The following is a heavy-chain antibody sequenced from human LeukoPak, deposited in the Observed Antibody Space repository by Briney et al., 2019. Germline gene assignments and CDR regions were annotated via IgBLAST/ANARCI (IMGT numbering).Heavy chain of an antibody. Sequence: ASVKVSCKASGYTFTSYDINWVRQAPGQGLEWMGWMNPNSGNTGYAQKFQGRVTMTRNTSISTAYMELSSLRSEDTAVYYCARVQFVPAAMGGFDYWGQGTLVTVSS. J-gene: IGHJ4*02. CDR3: ARVQFVPAAMGGFDY. CDR1: GYTFTSYD. D-gene: IGHD2-2*01. CDR2: MNPNSGNT. V-gene: IGHV1-8*01.